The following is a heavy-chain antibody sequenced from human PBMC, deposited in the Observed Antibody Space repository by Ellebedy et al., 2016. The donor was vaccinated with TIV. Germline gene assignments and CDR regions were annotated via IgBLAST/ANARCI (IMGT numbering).Heavy chain of an antibody. CDR1: GLTFSSHA. V-gene: IGHV3-23*01. Sequence: GESLKISCAASGLTFSSHAMSWVRQAPGKGLAWVSSISDSGGNTYYADSVKGRFTISRDNSKNTLYLQMNSLRAEDTAVYYCARDPVGVGPAFDIWGQGTMVTVSS. D-gene: IGHD4-23*01. CDR2: ISDSGGNT. CDR3: ARDPVGVGPAFDI. J-gene: IGHJ3*02.